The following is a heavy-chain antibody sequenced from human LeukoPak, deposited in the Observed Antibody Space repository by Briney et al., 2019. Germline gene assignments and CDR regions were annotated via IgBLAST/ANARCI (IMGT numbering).Heavy chain of an antibody. V-gene: IGHV3-15*01. CDR1: GFTFSNAW. D-gene: IGHD3-3*01. J-gene: IGHJ4*02. CDR3: TTTRWTLITIFGGA. CDR2: IKSKTDGGTT. Sequence: GGSLRLSCAASGFTFSNAWMSWVRQAPGKGLEWVGRIKSKTDGGTTDYAAPVKGRFTISRDDSKNTLYLQMNSLKTEDTAVYYCTTTRWTLITIFGGAGGQGTLVTVSS.